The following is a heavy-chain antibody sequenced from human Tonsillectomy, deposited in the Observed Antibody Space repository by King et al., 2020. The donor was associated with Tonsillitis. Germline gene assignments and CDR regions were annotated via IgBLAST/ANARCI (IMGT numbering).Heavy chain of an antibody. CDR2: ISGSGATT. CDR3: AKPQDTVMVTGMDV. CDR1: GFTFSSYA. V-gene: IGHV3-23*04. Sequence: QLVQSGGGLVQPGGSLRLSCAASGFTFSSYAVNWVRQAPGKGLEWVSAISGSGATTYYADSVKGRFTISRDNSKNTLYLQMNSLRAEDTAVYYCAKPQDTVMVTGMDVWGQGTTVTVSS. D-gene: IGHD5-18*01. J-gene: IGHJ6*02.